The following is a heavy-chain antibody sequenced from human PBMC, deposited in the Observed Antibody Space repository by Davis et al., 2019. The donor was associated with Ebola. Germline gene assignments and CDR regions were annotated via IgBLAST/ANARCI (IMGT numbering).Heavy chain of an antibody. Sequence: PGGSLRLSCAASGFTFDDYAMHWVRQAPGKGLEWVSGISWNSGSIGYADSVKGRFTISRDNAKNSLYLQMNSLRAEDTALYYCAKDTVAAMVYYFDYWGQGTLVTVSS. J-gene: IGHJ4*02. V-gene: IGHV3-9*01. D-gene: IGHD2-2*01. CDR1: GFTFDDYA. CDR3: AKDTVAAMVYYFDY. CDR2: ISWNSGSI.